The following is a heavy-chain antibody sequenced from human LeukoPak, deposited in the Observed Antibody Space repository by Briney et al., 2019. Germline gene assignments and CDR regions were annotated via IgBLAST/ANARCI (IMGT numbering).Heavy chain of an antibody. Sequence: QPGGSLRLSCAASGFTFDYYTMYWVRHGPEKGLEWVSLISMDGVNTFYADSVKGRFTISRDNNKNSLYLQMNGLRTDDTGLYYCVKGRRRGYAYGTLESWGQGTLVTVSS. CDR2: ISMDGVNT. V-gene: IGHV3-43*01. CDR3: VKGRRRGYAYGTLES. CDR1: GFTFDYYT. J-gene: IGHJ4*02. D-gene: IGHD5-18*01.